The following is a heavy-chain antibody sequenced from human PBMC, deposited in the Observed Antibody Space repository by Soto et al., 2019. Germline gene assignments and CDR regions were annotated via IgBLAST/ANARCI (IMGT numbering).Heavy chain of an antibody. Sequence: SETLSLTCAVSGGPFNANYWSWVRQPPGKGLEGVGEIYYNGATNSNPSLKSRVTISVDTSKNQFSLKLNSLTAADTAIYYCARARWDHWGRGILVTVSS. CDR2: IYYNGAT. CDR3: ARARWDH. J-gene: IGHJ4*02. V-gene: IGHV4-34*01. CDR1: GGPFNANY.